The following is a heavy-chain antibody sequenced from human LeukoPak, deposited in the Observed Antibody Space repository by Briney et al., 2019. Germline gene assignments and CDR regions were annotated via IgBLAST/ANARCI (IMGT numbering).Heavy chain of an antibody. CDR3: ARQYSSTQKHFDY. V-gene: IGHV4-39*01. CDR1: DDSISSYY. Sequence: PSETLSLTCTVSDDSISSYYWGWNRQPPGKGLEWIGTIYYSGRTYYNPSLKSRVTISVDTSKNQFSLKLSSVTAADTAVFYCARQYSSTQKHFDYWGQGTLVIVSS. J-gene: IGHJ4*02. CDR2: IYYSGRT. D-gene: IGHD6-13*01.